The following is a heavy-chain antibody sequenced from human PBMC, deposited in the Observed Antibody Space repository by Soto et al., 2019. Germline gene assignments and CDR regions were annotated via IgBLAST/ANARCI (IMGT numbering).Heavy chain of an antibody. J-gene: IGHJ5*02. CDR2: IIPIFGTA. CDR3: AREKGYCSGGSCRNWFDP. CDR1: GGTXTSYA. D-gene: IGHD2-15*01. Sequence: SXKVSFKASGGTXTSYAISLVRQAPGQGLEWIGGIIPIFGTANYAQKFQGRVTITADKSTSTAYMELSSLRSEDTAVYYCAREKGYCSGGSCRNWFDPWGQGTLGTVSS. V-gene: IGHV1-69*06.